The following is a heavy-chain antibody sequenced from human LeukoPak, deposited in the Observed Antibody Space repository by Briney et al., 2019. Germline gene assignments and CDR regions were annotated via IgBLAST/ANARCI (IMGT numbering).Heavy chain of an antibody. J-gene: IGHJ4*02. V-gene: IGHV1-69*05. CDR1: GGTFSSYA. CDR3: ARDSWRAYYYDSSGKFDY. CDR2: IIPIFGTA. D-gene: IGHD3-22*01. Sequence: EASVKVSCKASGGTFSSYAISWVRQAPGQGLEWMGGIIPIFGTANYAQKFQGRVTMTRDTSTSTVYMELSSLRSEDTAVYYCARDSWRAYYYDSSGKFDYWGQGTLVTVSS.